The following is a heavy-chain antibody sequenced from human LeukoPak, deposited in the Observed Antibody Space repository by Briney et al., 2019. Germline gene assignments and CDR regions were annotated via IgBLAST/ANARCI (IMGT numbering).Heavy chain of an antibody. J-gene: IGHJ4*02. V-gene: IGHV3-7*01. CDR2: IKGDESAR. CDR1: GFSFSTYW. D-gene: IGHD1-26*01. CDR3: ARDVGGSLDY. Sequence: RGSLRLSCAASGFSFSTYWMAWVRQAPGKGLEWVANIKGDESARHQADSVKGRFTISRDNAQNSVYLQMSSLRGEDTAVYYCARDVGGSLDYWGQGTRVTVSS.